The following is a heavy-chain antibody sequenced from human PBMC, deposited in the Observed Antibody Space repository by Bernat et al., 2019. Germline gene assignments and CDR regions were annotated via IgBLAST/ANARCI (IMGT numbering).Heavy chain of an antibody. J-gene: IGHJ4*02. V-gene: IGHV3-23*01. CDR3: AKDESSGWGRTEGADY. CDR1: GFTFSNYA. D-gene: IGHD6-19*01. CDR2: ISGGGGST. Sequence: EVQLLESGGGLVQSGGSLRLSCAASGFTFSNYAMSWVRQAPGKGLEWVSAISGGGGSTYYADSVRGRFTISRDNSKNTRYLQMNSLRAEDTAVFYCAKDESSGWGRTEGADYWGQGTLVTVSS.